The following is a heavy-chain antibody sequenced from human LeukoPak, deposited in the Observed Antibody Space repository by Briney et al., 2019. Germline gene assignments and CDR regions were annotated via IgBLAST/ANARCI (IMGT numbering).Heavy chain of an antibody. D-gene: IGHD1-26*01. CDR1: GYIFTGYY. CDR3: ARKGRSTLDY. Sequence: VASVKVSFKTSGYIFTGYYIYWVRQAPGQGFEWIGWIDPNSGGRNYSQNFQGRVSMARDTSVSTAFMELRGLRSDDTAIYFCARKGRSTLDYWGQGTLVTLSS. J-gene: IGHJ4*02. V-gene: IGHV1-2*02. CDR2: IDPNSGGR.